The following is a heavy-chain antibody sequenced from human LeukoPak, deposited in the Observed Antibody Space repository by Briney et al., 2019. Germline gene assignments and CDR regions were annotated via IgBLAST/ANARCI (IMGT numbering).Heavy chain of an antibody. V-gene: IGHV3-20*04. CDR3: AKDVTDASGMLHLYY. D-gene: IGHD3-10*01. Sequence: GGSLRLSCAASGFTFDDYGMSWVRQAPGKGLEWVSGINWNGGSTGYADSVKGRFTISRDNAKNSLYLQMNSLRAEDTALYYCAKDVTDASGMLHLYYWGQGTLVTVSS. J-gene: IGHJ4*02. CDR1: GFTFDDYG. CDR2: INWNGGST.